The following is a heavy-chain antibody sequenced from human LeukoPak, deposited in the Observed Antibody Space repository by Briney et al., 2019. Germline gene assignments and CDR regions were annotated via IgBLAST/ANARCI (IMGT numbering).Heavy chain of an antibody. D-gene: IGHD5-18*01. CDR1: GYTFTGYY. CDR2: ISAYNGNT. J-gene: IGHJ5*02. CDR3: ARALPHRRLMDTTMEQHWFDP. Sequence: ASVKVSCKASGYTFTGYYMHWVRQAPGQGLEWMGWISAYNGNTDYAQKLQGRVTMTTDTSTSTAYMELRSLRSDDTAVYYCARALPHRRLMDTTMEQHWFDPWGQGTLVTVSS. V-gene: IGHV1-18*04.